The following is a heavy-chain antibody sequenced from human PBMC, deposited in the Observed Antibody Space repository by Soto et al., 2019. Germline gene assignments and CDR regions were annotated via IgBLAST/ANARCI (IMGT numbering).Heavy chain of an antibody. J-gene: IGHJ4*02. CDR1: GGSFSGYY. V-gene: IGHV4-34*01. D-gene: IGHD6-19*01. Sequence: SETLSLTCAVYGGSFSGYYWSWIRQPPGKGLEWIGEINHSGSTNYNPSLKSRVTISVDTSKNQFSLKLSSVTAADTAVYYCARRVAVAGTGLDYWGQGTLVTVSS. CDR2: INHSGST. CDR3: ARRVAVAGTGLDY.